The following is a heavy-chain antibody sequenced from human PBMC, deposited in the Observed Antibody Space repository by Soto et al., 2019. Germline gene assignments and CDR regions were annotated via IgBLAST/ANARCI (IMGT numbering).Heavy chain of an antibody. Sequence: PGGSLRLSCAASGFTFSSYAMHWVRQAPGKGLEWVAVISYDGSNKYYADSVKGRFTISRDNSKNTLYLQMNSLRAEDTAVYYCVRVGGYNYFQHWGQGTLVTVSS. D-gene: IGHD3-22*01. CDR3: VRVGGYNYFQH. CDR2: ISYDGSNK. V-gene: IGHV3-30-3*01. CDR1: GFTFSSYA. J-gene: IGHJ1*01.